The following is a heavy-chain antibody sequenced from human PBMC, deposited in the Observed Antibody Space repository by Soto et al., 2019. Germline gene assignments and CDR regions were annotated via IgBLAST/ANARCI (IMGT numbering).Heavy chain of an antibody. Sequence: AESLRLSCAASGFTFSSYAMSWVRQAPGKGLEWVSSISGNGYDTYDADSVKGRFTISRDYSKNTLFLQMNSLRVEDTAIYYCASTPWNYGENRYFDYWGQGTLVTVSS. CDR1: GFTFSSYA. D-gene: IGHD1-7*01. V-gene: IGHV3-23*01. CDR2: ISGNGYDT. CDR3: ASTPWNYGENRYFDY. J-gene: IGHJ4*02.